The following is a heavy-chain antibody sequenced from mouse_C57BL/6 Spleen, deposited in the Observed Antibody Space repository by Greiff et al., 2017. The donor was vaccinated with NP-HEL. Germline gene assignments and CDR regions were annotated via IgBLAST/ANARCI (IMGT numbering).Heavy chain of an antibody. CDR3: ARSPYYYGSSYAMDY. CDR2: IHPNSGST. Sequence: QVQLQQPVAELVKPGASVKLSCKASGYTFTSYWMHWVKQRPGQGLEWIGMIHPNSGSTNYNEKFKSKATLTVDKSSSTAYMQLSSLTSEDSAVYYCARSPYYYGSSYAMDYWGQGTSVTVSS. V-gene: IGHV1-64*01. J-gene: IGHJ4*01. CDR1: GYTFTSYW. D-gene: IGHD1-1*01.